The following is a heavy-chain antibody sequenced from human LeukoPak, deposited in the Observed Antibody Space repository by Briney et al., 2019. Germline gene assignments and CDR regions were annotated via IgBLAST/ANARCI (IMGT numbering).Heavy chain of an antibody. CDR2: IYYSGST. J-gene: IGHJ4*02. CDR3: ARGERAGGWLQLPYFDY. Sequence: SETLSLTCTVFGGSISSYYWSWIRQPPGKGLEWIGYIYYSGSTNYNPSLKSRVTISVDTSRNQFSLKLSSVTAADAAVYYCARGERAGGWLQLPYFDYWGQGTLVTVSS. CDR1: GGSISSYY. V-gene: IGHV4-59*08. D-gene: IGHD5-24*01.